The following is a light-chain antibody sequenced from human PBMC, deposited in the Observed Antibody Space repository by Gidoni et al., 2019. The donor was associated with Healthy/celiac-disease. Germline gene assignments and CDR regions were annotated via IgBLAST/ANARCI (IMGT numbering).Light chain of an antibody. V-gene: IGKV3-11*01. CDR2: DAS. J-gene: IGKJ3*01. CDR1: QSVSSY. Sequence: EIVLTQSPATLSLSPGERATLSCRASQSVSSYLAWYQQKPGQAPMLLIYDASNRATGIPARFSGSGSGTDFTLTISSLEPEAFAVYYCQQRSNWPPFTFGPGTKVDIK. CDR3: QQRSNWPPFT.